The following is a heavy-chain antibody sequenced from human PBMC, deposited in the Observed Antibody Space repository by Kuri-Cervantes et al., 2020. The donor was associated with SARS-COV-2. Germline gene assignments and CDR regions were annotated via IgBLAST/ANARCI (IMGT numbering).Heavy chain of an antibody. CDR3: ARHGSYGWELSPYYFDY. CDR1: GGSISSSSYY. J-gene: IGHJ4*02. Sequence: SETLSLTCTVSGGSISSSSYYWGSIRQPPGKGLEWIGSIYYSGSTYYNPSLESRVTISVDTSKNQFSLKLSSVTAADTAVYYCARHGSYGWELSPYYFDYWGQGTLVTVSS. CDR2: IYYSGST. D-gene: IGHD1-26*01. V-gene: IGHV4-39*01.